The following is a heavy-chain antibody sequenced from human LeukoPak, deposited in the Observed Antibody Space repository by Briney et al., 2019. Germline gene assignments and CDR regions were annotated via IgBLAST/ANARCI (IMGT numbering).Heavy chain of an antibody. CDR1: GYTFTSYY. CDR2: INPSGGST. D-gene: IGHD6-13*01. CDR3: ARGRVEQQLVRLLHWFDP. V-gene: IGHV1-46*01. J-gene: IGHJ5*02. Sequence: ASVKVSCKASGYTFTSYYMHWVRQAPGQGLEWMGIINPSGGSTSYAQKFQGRVTMTRDTSTSTVYMELSSLRSEDTAVYYCARGRVEQQLVRLLHWFDPWGQGTLDTVSS.